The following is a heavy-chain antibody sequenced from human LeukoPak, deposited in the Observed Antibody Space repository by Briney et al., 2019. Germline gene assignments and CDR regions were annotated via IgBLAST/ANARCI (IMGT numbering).Heavy chain of an antibody. J-gene: IGHJ4*02. Sequence: ASVKVSCKASGYTFTSYYMHWVRQAPGQGLEWMGIINPSGGSTSYAQKFQGRVTMTRDTSTSTVYMELSSLRSEDTAVYYCARGTGSDYYDSSGYYDYWGQGTLVTVSS. CDR3: ARGTGSDYYDSSGYYDY. V-gene: IGHV1-46*01. CDR1: GYTFTSYY. CDR2: INPSGGST. D-gene: IGHD3-22*01.